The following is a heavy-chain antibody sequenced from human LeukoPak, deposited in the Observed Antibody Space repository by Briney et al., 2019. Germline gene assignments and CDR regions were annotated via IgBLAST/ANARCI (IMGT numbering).Heavy chain of an antibody. Sequence: SETLSLTCTVSGYSISSGYYWGWIRPPPGKGLEWIGSIYYSGSTYYNPSLKSRVTISVDTSKNQFSLKLSSVTAADTAVYYCARLPGSYYGSGSYSYWFDPWGQGTLVTVSS. J-gene: IGHJ5*02. CDR2: IYYSGST. V-gene: IGHV4-38-2*02. CDR3: ARLPGSYYGSGSYSYWFDP. D-gene: IGHD3-10*01. CDR1: GYSISSGYY.